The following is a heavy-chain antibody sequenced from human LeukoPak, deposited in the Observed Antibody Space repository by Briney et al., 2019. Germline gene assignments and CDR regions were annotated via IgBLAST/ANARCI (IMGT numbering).Heavy chain of an antibody. Sequence: GASVEVSCQASGDTFTSYNIHWVRQAPGQGLEWMGVIKPSGGGTINAQRFQGRLIMTRDTSTSKVYMELSSLTSGDTAVYYCARGRQPWEPLRAWFDSWGQGTLVTVSS. CDR2: IKPSGGGT. V-gene: IGHV1-46*01. CDR1: GDTFTSYN. D-gene: IGHD1-14*01. J-gene: IGHJ5*01. CDR3: ARGRQPWEPLRAWFDS.